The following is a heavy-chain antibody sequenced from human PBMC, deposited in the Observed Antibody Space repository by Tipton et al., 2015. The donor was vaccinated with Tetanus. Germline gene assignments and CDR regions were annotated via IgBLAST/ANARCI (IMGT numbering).Heavy chain of an antibody. CDR3: ARTSGYMYSDC. CDR1: GGSINSYY. CDR2: IYFSGHT. D-gene: IGHD3-3*01. Sequence: LRLSCTVSGGSINSYYWSWLRRPPGKALEWIGYIYFSGHTKYNPSLKSRVAMSVDTSKNQLSLRLNSVTSADTAVYYCARTSGYMYSDCWGQGTLVTVSS. V-gene: IGHV4-59*01. J-gene: IGHJ4*02.